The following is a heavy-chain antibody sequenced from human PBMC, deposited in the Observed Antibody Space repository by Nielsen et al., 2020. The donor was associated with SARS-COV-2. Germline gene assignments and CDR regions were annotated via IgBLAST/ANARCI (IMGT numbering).Heavy chain of an antibody. V-gene: IGHV1-3*01. J-gene: IGHJ3*02. CDR3: ARDKDYGDYVYAFDI. CDR2: INAGNGNT. CDR1: GYTFTSYA. D-gene: IGHD4-17*01. Sequence: ASVKVSCKASGYTFTSYAMHWVRQAPGQRLEWMGWINAGNGNTKYSQKFQGRVTITRDTSASTAYMELSSLRSEDTAVYYCARDKDYGDYVYAFDIWGQGTMVTVSS.